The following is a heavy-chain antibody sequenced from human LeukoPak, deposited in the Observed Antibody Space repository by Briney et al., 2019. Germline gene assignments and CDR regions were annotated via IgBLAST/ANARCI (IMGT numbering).Heavy chain of an antibody. CDR2: IWYDGSNK. Sequence: GRSLRLSCAASGFTFSSYGMHWVRQAPGKGLEWVAVIWYDGSNKYYADSVKGRFTISRDNSKNTLYLQMNSLRAEDTAVYYCAKGRDYYDSSGYFYWGQGNLVTVSS. CDR3: AKGRDYYDSSGYFY. CDR1: GFTFSSYG. J-gene: IGHJ4*02. V-gene: IGHV3-33*06. D-gene: IGHD3-22*01.